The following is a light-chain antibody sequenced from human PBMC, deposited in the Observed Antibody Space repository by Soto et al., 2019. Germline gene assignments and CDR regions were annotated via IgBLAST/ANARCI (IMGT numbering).Light chain of an antibody. Sequence: DIQMNLSPSTLSGSVGDRVTIPCRASQTISSWLAWYQQKPGKAPKLLIYKASTLKSGVPSRFSGSGSGTEFTLTISSLQPDDFATYYCQHYNSYLEAFGQGTKVDIK. CDR3: QHYNSYLEA. CDR1: QTISSW. V-gene: IGKV1-5*03. CDR2: KAS. J-gene: IGKJ1*01.